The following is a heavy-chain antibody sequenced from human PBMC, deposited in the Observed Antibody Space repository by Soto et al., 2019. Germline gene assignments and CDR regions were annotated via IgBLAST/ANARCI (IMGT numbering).Heavy chain of an antibody. CDR3: AREMGYCTTTSCHAGPLYYNMDL. CDR1: GGSISSYH. D-gene: IGHD2-2*01. J-gene: IGHJ6*03. V-gene: IGHV4-59*01. Sequence: PSETLSLTCTVSGGSISSYHWSWIRQPPGKGLEWIGEVYNSGSTNYNPSLKNRVTISADTSKNHLSLSLSSVTAADTAVYFCAREMGYCTTTSCHAGPLYYNMDLWGTGITVTFSS. CDR2: VYNSGST.